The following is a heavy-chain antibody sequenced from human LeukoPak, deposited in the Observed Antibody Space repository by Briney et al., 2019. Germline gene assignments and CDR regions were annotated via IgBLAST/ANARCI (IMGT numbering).Heavy chain of an antibody. V-gene: IGHV4-59*01. J-gene: IGHJ3*02. CDR3: ARDTTPKYYYDSSGYYWFGALDI. CDR1: GGSIRSYY. Sequence: PSETLSLTCTVSGGSIRSYYWSWIRQPPGKGLERIGYIYYSGSTNYNPSLKSRVTISVDTSKNQFSLKLSSVTAADTAVYYCARDTTPKYYYDSSGYYWFGALDIWGQGTMVTVSS. D-gene: IGHD3-22*01. CDR2: IYYSGST.